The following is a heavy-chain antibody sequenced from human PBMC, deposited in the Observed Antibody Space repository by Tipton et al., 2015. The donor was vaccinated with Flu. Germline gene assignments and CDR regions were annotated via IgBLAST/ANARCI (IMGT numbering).Heavy chain of an antibody. Sequence: TLSLTCIVSGGSMRSGSFYWSWIRQPAGEGLEWIGRVYSSGRTDYNSSLKSRVTISIDTSRSQFSLKVRSVTAADTAVYYCARPHGPYSTSSGFEYWGQGTLGTVSS. J-gene: IGHJ4*02. V-gene: IGHV4-61*02. D-gene: IGHD6-6*01. CDR1: GGSMRSGSFY. CDR2: VYSSGRT. CDR3: ARPHGPYSTSSGFEY.